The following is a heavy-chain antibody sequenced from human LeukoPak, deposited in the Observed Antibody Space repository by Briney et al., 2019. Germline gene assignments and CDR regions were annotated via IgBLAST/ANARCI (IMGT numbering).Heavy chain of an antibody. V-gene: IGHV1-8*01. CDR1: GYTFTSYD. Sequence: ASVKVSCKASGYTFTSYDINWVRQATGQGLEWMGWMNPNSGNTGYAQKFQGRVTMTRNTSISTAYMELSSLRSEDTAVYYCARTDPLWFGSYYYYYYGMDVWGQGTTVTVSS. D-gene: IGHD3-10*01. CDR2: MNPNSGNT. J-gene: IGHJ6*02. CDR3: ARTDPLWFGSYYYYYYGMDV.